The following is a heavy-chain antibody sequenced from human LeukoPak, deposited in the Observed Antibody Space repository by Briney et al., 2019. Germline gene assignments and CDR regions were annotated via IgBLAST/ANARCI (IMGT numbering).Heavy chain of an antibody. CDR1: GYTFTSYY. V-gene: IGHV1-46*01. CDR2: INPSGGST. Sequence: GASVKVSCKASGYTFTSYYMHWVRQAPGQGLEWMGIINPSGGSTSYAQKFQGRVTMTRDTSTSTVYMGLSSLRSEDTAVYYCARDRRVGDCGGDCPNFDYWGQGTLVTVSS. J-gene: IGHJ4*02. D-gene: IGHD2-21*02. CDR3: ARDRRVGDCGGDCPNFDY.